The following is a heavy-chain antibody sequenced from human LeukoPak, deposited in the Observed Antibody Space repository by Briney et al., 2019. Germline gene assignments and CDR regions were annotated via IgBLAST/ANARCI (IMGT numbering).Heavy chain of an antibody. J-gene: IGHJ4*02. Sequence: SETLSVTCTVSGGSISSYYWSWIRQPAGKGLEWIGRIYTSGSTNYNPSLKSRVTMSVDTSKNQFSLKLSSVTAADTAVYYCARVLFGIAVAGRWAYFDYWGQGTLVTVSS. V-gene: IGHV4-4*07. CDR2: IYTSGST. CDR1: GGSISSYY. D-gene: IGHD6-19*01. CDR3: ARVLFGIAVAGRWAYFDY.